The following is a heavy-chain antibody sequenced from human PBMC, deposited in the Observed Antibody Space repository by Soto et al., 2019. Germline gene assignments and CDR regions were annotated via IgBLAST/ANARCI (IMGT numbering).Heavy chain of an antibody. V-gene: IGHV1-2*02. Sequence: GASVKVSCKASGCTFTGYYVHWVREAPGQGVEWMGWINPETGGTSYAQKFQGRVTLSRDTSINTAYLELSRLRFEDAAVYFCARERYQVISDGMDVWGQGTTVTVSS. CDR3: ARERYQVISDGMDV. J-gene: IGHJ6*02. CDR2: INPETGGT. D-gene: IGHD2-2*01. CDR1: GCTFTGYY.